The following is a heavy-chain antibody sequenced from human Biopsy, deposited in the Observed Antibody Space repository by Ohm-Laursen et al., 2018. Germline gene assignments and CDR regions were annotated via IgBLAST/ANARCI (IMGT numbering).Heavy chain of an antibody. D-gene: IGHD3-22*01. CDR2: VYYTGST. J-gene: IGHJ2*01. V-gene: IGHV4-59*01. CDR3: ARDRGYYSDRTVPGYFDL. CDR1: GDSISSYY. Sequence: GTLSLTWTVSGDSISSYYWSRIRQPPGKGLQWIGYVYYTGSTDYNPSLQSRVTISVDTSKNHFSLRLRSVTPADTAIYYCARDRGYYSDRTVPGYFDLWGRGTLVTVSS.